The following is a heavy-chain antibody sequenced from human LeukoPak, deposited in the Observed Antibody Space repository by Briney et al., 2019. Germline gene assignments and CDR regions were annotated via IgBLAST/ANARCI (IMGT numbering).Heavy chain of an antibody. CDR2: IYPGDSDT. CDR1: GYTFTNHW. V-gene: IGHV5-51*01. Sequence: PGESLKISCKGSGYTFTNHWIGWVRQMPGKGLEWMGIIYPGDSDTRYSPSFQGQVTISADKSINTAYLQWSSLKASDTAMYYCASPSSSYYYSVDYWGQGTLVTVSS. D-gene: IGHD3-22*01. CDR3: ASPSSSYYYSVDY. J-gene: IGHJ4*02.